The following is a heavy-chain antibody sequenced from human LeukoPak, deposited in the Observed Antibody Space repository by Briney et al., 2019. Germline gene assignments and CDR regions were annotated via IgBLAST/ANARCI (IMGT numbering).Heavy chain of an antibody. CDR2: ISENGINR. J-gene: IGHJ4*02. Sequence: PGGSLRLSCTVSGFSFYDYPMHWVRQAPGKGLEWVAVISENGINRFYADSVKGRFLISRDNSANTLYLQINSLRREDSAIYYCARDAPFHDYWGQGTLVTVSS. V-gene: IGHV3-30*04. CDR3: ARDAPFHDY. D-gene: IGHD2/OR15-2a*01. CDR1: GFSFYDYP.